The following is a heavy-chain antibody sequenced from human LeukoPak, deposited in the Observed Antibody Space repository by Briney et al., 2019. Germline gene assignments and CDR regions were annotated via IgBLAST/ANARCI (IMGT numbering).Heavy chain of an antibody. D-gene: IGHD6-19*01. CDR2: INAGNGNT. Sequence: GASVKVSCKASGYIFTSYAMHWVRQAPGQRLEWMGWINAGNGNTKYSQKFQGRVTITRDTSASTAYMELSSLRSEETAVYYCARGPSGRLQTSTYYFDYWGQGTLVTVSS. J-gene: IGHJ4*02. V-gene: IGHV1-3*01. CDR3: ARGPSGRLQTSTYYFDY. CDR1: GYIFTSYA.